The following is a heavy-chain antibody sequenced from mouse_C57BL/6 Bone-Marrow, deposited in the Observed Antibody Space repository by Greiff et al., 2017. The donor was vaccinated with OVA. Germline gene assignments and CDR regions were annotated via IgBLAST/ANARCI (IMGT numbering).Heavy chain of an antibody. CDR1: GFSLTSYA. V-gene: IGHV2-9-1*01. Sequence: VQLVESGPGLVAPSQSLSITCTVSGFSLTSYAISWVRQPPGKGLEWLGVIWTGGGTNYNSALKSRLSISKDNSKSQVFLKMNSLQTDDTARYYCARRYGYDPYYAMDYWGQGTSVTVSS. CDR2: IWTGGGT. J-gene: IGHJ4*01. D-gene: IGHD2-2*01. CDR3: ARRYGYDPYYAMDY.